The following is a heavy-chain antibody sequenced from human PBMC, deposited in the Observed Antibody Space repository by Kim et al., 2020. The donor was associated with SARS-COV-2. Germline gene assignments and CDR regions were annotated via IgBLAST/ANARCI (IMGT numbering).Heavy chain of an antibody. D-gene: IGHD6-13*01. CDR1: GGSFSGYY. J-gene: IGHJ4*02. V-gene: IGHV4-34*01. Sequence: SETLSLTCAVYGGSFSGYYWSWIRQPPGKGLEWIGEINHSGSTNYNPSLKSRVTISVDTSKNQFSLKLSSVTAADTAVYYCARGGRIAAAGPLDYWGQGTLVTVSS. CDR3: ARGGRIAAAGPLDY. CDR2: INHSGST.